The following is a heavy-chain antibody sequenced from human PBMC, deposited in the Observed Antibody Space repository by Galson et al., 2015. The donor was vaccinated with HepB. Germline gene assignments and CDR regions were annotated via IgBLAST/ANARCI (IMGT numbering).Heavy chain of an antibody. CDR3: ARVYRGGDGYNWDDY. D-gene: IGHD5-24*01. J-gene: IGHJ4*02. CDR1: GFTFSSYS. CDR2: ISSSSSYI. V-gene: IGHV3-21*01. Sequence: SLRLSCAASGFTFSSYSMNWVRQAPGKGLEWVSSISSSSSYIYYADSVKGRFTISRDNAKNSLYLQMNSLRAEDTAVYYCARVYRGGDGYNWDDYWGQGTLVTVSS.